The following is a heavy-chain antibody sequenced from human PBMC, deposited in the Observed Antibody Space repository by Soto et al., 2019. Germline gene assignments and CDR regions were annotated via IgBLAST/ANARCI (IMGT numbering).Heavy chain of an antibody. D-gene: IGHD1-26*01. V-gene: IGHV4-34*02. CDR1: GGSFSSYY. Sequence: QVQLQQWGAGLLKPSATLSLTCAVSGGSFSSYYWSWIRQPPGKGLKWIGEINHSGSTNYTPSLKSRVTISVDTSKNQFSLKLSSVTAADTAVYYCARVRWDQPWVFDYWGQGTLVTVSS. CDR2: INHSGST. J-gene: IGHJ4*02. CDR3: ARVRWDQPWVFDY.